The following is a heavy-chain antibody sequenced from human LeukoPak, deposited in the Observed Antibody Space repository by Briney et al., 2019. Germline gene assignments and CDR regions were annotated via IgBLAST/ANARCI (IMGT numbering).Heavy chain of an antibody. D-gene: IGHD3-10*01. Sequence: GASVKVSCKVSGYTLTELSMHWVRQAPGKGLEWMGGFDPEDGETIYAQKFQGRVTMTEDTSTDTAYMELSSLRSEDTAVHYCATDSYYYGSGSYYNPVYWGQGTLVTVSS. CDR1: GYTLTELS. CDR3: ATDSYYYGSGSYYNPVY. V-gene: IGHV1-24*01. CDR2: FDPEDGET. J-gene: IGHJ4*02.